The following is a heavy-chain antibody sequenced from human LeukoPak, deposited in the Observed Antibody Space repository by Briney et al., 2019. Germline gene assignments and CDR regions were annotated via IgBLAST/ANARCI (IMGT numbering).Heavy chain of an antibody. CDR3: AKMGDGYYDSSGPFEAFDM. J-gene: IGHJ3*02. D-gene: IGHD3-22*01. CDR2: ISGSGGST. Sequence: GGSLRLSCAASGFTFSSYAMSWVRQAPGKGLEWVSAISGSGGSTYYADSVKGRFTISRDNSKNTLYLQMNSLRAEDTAVYYCAKMGDGYYDSSGPFEAFDMWGQRTMVTVSS. V-gene: IGHV3-23*01. CDR1: GFTFSSYA.